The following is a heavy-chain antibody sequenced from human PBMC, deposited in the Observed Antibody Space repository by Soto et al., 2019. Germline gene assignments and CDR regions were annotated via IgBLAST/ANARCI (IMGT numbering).Heavy chain of an antibody. CDR1: GGSISSYY. CDR3: AREYYYDSSGWLDAFDI. Sequence: QAQLQESGPGLVKPSETLSLTCTVSGGSISSYYWSWIRQPAGKGLEWIGRIYTSGSTNYNPSLKSRVTMSVDTSKNQFSLKLSSVTAADTAVYYCAREYYYDSSGWLDAFDIWGQGTMVTVSS. J-gene: IGHJ3*02. CDR2: IYTSGST. D-gene: IGHD3-22*01. V-gene: IGHV4-4*07.